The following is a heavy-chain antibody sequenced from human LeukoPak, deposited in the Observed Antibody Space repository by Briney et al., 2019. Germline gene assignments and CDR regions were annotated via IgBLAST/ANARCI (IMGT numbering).Heavy chain of an antibody. V-gene: IGHV3-7*01. D-gene: IGHD3-3*01. J-gene: IGHJ6*02. Sequence: PGGSLRLSCAASGFTFSVYWMSWVRQAPGEGLEWVANINQHGSEKYYVDSMTGRLTISRDNAKNSLYLQMNSLRAEDTAVYYCARHRSLQGVVIMGAMDVWGQGTTVTVSS. CDR3: ARHRSLQGVVIMGAMDV. CDR2: INQHGSEK. CDR1: GFTFSVYW.